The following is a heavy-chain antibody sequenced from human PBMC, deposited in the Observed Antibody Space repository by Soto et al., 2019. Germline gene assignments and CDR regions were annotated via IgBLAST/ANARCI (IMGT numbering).Heavy chain of an antibody. CDR1: GFTLSDHY. Sequence: EVQLVESGGGLVQPGGSLRLWCAASGFTLSDHYLDWVRQAPGKGLEWVGRSRNRVKSFTTAYAASVRGRFTFSRDDSTNSLYLQMNSLKPDDTAVYYCARASPPDSTGYDYWGQGTLVTVSS. V-gene: IGHV3-72*01. D-gene: IGHD3-3*01. CDR2: SRNRVKSFTT. J-gene: IGHJ4*02. CDR3: ARASPPDSTGYDY.